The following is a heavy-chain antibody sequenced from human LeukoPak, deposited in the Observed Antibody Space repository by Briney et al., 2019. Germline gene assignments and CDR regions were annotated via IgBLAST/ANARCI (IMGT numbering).Heavy chain of an antibody. CDR1: GNTFTGQY. V-gene: IGHV1-69*02. CDR3: AFVDFDY. CDR2: IIPILGIP. D-gene: IGHD3-3*01. Sequence: ASVQVSCKASGNTFTGQYMHWVRQAPGQGLEWMGRIIPILGIPNYAQKFQGRVTITADKSTSTAYMELRSLRSEDTAVYYCAFVDFDYWGQGTLVTVSS. J-gene: IGHJ4*02.